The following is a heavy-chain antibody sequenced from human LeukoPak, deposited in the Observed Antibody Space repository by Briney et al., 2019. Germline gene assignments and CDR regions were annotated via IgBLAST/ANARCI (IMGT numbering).Heavy chain of an antibody. V-gene: IGHV1-69*13. D-gene: IGHD1-7*01. CDR2: IIPIFGTA. J-gene: IGHJ4*02. CDR1: GGTFNSYA. Sequence: SVKVSCKASGGTFNSYAISWVRQAPGQGLEWMGGIIPIFGTANYAQKFQGRVTITADESTSTAYMELSSLRSEDTAVYYCARVLGWNYYFDYWGQGTLVTVSS. CDR3: ARVLGWNYYFDY.